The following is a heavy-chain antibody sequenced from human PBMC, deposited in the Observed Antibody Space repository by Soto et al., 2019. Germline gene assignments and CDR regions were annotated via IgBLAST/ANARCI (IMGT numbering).Heavy chain of an antibody. CDR1: GYTFTSYY. D-gene: IGHD3-22*01. V-gene: IGHV1-46*01. J-gene: IGHJ3*02. CDR2: INPSGGST. Sequence: ASVKVSCKASGYTFTSYYMHWVRQAPGQGLEWMGIINPSGGSTSYAQKFQGRVTMTRDTSTSTVYMELSSLRSEDTAVYYCAREEYYYDSSGYYPLDAFDIWGQVTMVTVSS. CDR3: AREEYYYDSSGYYPLDAFDI.